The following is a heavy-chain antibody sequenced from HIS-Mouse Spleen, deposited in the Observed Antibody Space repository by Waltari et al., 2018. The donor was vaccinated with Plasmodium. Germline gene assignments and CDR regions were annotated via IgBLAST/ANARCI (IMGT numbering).Heavy chain of an antibody. CDR3: ARDPKQLGSAFDI. Sequence: QVQLVQSGAEVKKPGASVKVSCKASGYTFTGYFMHWVRQAPGQGLEWMGLINPNSGGTNDAQRFQGRVTMTRDTSISTAYMELSRLRSDDTAVYYCARDPKQLGSAFDIWGQGTMVTVSS. J-gene: IGHJ3*02. D-gene: IGHD7-27*01. CDR1: GYTFTGYF. V-gene: IGHV1-2*02. CDR2: INPNSGGT.